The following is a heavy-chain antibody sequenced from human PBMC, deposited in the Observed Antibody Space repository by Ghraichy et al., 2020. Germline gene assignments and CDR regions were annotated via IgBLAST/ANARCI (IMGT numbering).Heavy chain of an antibody. D-gene: IGHD3-22*01. V-gene: IGHV3-48*02. J-gene: IGHJ4*02. Sequence: GGSLRLSCAASGFTFSTYTMNWVRQAPGKGLEWVSFISSSSNTIYYADSVKGRFTISRDNAKNSLYLQMNSLRDEDTAVYYCARDHNYYDSSTYSYVYYFDYWGQGTLVTVSS. CDR3: ARDHNYYDSSTYSYVYYFDY. CDR2: ISSSSNTI. CDR1: GFTFSTYT.